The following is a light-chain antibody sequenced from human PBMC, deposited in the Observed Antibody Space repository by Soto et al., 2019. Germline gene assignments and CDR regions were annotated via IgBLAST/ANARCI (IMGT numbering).Light chain of an antibody. Sequence: SNELTQAPSVSVSPGQTATITCSGDKLENKYVCWHQQKAGQSPVLVIYQDTKRPSGIPERFSGSNSGNTATLTISGTQAMDEADYYCQAWDSNTAIFGGGTKVTVL. CDR2: QDT. V-gene: IGLV3-1*01. J-gene: IGLJ2*01. CDR3: QAWDSNTAI. CDR1: KLENKY.